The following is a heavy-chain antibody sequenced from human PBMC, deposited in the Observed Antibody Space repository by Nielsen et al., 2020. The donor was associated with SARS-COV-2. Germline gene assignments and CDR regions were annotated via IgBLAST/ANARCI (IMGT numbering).Heavy chain of an antibody. D-gene: IGHD3-3*01. CDR2: ISGSGGST. CDR3: ANGERGVRFLEYY. CDR1: GFTFSSYA. J-gene: IGHJ4*02. Sequence: GESLKISCAASGFTFSSYAMSWVRQAPGKGLEWVSAISGSGGSTYYADSVKGRFTISRDNSKNTLYLQMNSLRAEDTAVYYCANGERGVRFLEYYWGQGTLVTVSS. V-gene: IGHV3-23*01.